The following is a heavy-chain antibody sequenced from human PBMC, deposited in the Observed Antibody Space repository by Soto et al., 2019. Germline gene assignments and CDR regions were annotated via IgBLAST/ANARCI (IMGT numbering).Heavy chain of an antibody. D-gene: IGHD3-22*01. Sequence: PSETLSLTCAVSGGSISSSNWWSWVRQPPGKGLEWIGEIYHSGSTNYNPSLKSRVTISVDKSKNQFSLKLGSVTAADTAVYYCARSPDSSGYYPRRYYYGMDFWGQGTTVTLAS. J-gene: IGHJ6*02. CDR3: ARSPDSSGYYPRRYYYGMDF. CDR1: GGSISSSNW. CDR2: IYHSGST. V-gene: IGHV4-4*02.